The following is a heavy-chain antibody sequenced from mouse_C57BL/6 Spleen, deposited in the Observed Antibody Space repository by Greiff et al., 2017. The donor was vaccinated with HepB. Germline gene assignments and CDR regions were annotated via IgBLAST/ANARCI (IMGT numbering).Heavy chain of an antibody. CDR2: IYPSDSET. CDR1: GYTFTSYW. V-gene: IGHV1-61*01. D-gene: IGHD1-1*01. Sequence: QVQLQQPGAELVRPGSSVKLSCKASGYTFTSYWMDWVKQRPGQGLEWIGNIYPSDSETHYNQKFKDKATLTVDTSSSTAYMQLSSLTSEDSAVYYCARGVVAYYFDYWGQGTTLTVSS. J-gene: IGHJ2*01. CDR3: ARGVVAYYFDY.